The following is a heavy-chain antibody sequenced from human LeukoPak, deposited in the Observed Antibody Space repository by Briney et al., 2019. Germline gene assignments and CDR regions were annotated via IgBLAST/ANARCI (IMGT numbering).Heavy chain of an antibody. CDR2: IRGSGGST. J-gene: IGHJ6*02. Sequence: GGSLRLSCAASGFTFSSYAMSWVRQAPGKGLEWVSAIRGSGGSTYYADSVKGRFTISRDNSKNTLYLKMNSLRAEDTGVYNCAKDLRAPPVLRFLEWLLAGMDVWGQGPTVTVSS. CDR3: AKDLRAPPVLRFLEWLLAGMDV. V-gene: IGHV3-23*01. CDR1: GFTFSSYA. D-gene: IGHD3-3*01.